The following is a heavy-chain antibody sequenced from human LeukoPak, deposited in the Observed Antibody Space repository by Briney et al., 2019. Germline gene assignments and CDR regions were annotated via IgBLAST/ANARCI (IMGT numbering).Heavy chain of an antibody. D-gene: IGHD3-16*02. V-gene: IGHV3-11*04. CDR2: ISSSGSTI. J-gene: IGHJ5*02. CDR3: ARAGFLITFGGVIS. CDR1: GFTFSDYY. Sequence: GGTLRLSCAASGFTFSDYYMSWIRQAPGKGLEWVSSISSSGSTIYYADSVKGRFTISRDNAKNSLYLQMNSLRAEDTAIYYCARAGFLITFGGVISWGQGTLVTVSS.